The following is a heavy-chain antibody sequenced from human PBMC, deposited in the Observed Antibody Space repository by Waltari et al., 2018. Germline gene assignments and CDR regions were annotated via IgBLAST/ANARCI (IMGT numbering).Heavy chain of an antibody. Sequence: QVQLQESGPGLVKPSETLSLTCTVSGGSISSYSVGWIRQPPGKGLEWIGYIYYSGGTNYNPSLKSRVTISVDTSKNQFSLKLSSVTAADTAVYYCARGGGSWDLDYWGQGTLVTVSS. CDR3: ARGGGSWDLDY. CDR2: IYYSGGT. D-gene: IGHD6-13*01. V-gene: IGHV4-59*01. J-gene: IGHJ4*02. CDR1: GGSISSYS.